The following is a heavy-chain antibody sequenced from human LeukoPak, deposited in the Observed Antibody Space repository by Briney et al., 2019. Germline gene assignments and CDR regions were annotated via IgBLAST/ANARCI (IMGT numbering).Heavy chain of an antibody. CDR2: IDPGDSDT. D-gene: IGHD4-17*01. J-gene: IGHJ4*01. CDR3: ASTGGYGDYFFDF. Sequence: GEPLKFSGKGSGYSFTSYWSGWARQMPGKGLEWMGIIDPGDSDTRYSPSLQGQVILLTDKSISTADLELSSRQGSVAPKYYYASTGGYGDYFFDFWGQGTPVTVPS. V-gene: IGHV5-51*01. CDR1: GYSFTSYW.